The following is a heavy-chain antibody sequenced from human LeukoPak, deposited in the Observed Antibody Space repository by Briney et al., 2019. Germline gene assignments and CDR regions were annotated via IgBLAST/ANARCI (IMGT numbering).Heavy chain of an antibody. CDR3: AKQGYCSSTSCSEVGYYFDY. CDR2: ISSSSSYI. J-gene: IGHJ4*02. CDR1: GFTFSSYS. Sequence: GGSLRLSCAASGFTFSSYSMNWVRQAPGKGLEWVSSISSSSSYIYYADSVKGRFTISRDNAKNSLYLQMNSLRAEDTAVYYCAKQGYCSSTSCSEVGYYFDYWGQGTLVTVSS. V-gene: IGHV3-21*01. D-gene: IGHD2-2*01.